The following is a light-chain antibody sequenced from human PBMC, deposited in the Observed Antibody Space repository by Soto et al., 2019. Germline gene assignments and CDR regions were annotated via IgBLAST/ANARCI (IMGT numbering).Light chain of an antibody. V-gene: IGLV2-8*01. Sequence: QSALTQPPSASGSPGQSVTISCTGTSSDVGAYNYVSWYQQHPGKAPKLMIYEVSKRPSGVPDRFSGSKSANTASLTVSGLQAEDEAEYYCSSYAGSNNYVFGTGTKLTVL. CDR2: EVS. CDR3: SSYAGSNNYV. J-gene: IGLJ1*01. CDR1: SSDVGAYNY.